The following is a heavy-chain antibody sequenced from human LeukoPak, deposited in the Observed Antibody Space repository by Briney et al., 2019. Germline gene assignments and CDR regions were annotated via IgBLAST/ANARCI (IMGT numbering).Heavy chain of an antibody. J-gene: IGHJ4*02. CDR1: GGSFSGYY. D-gene: IGHD2-2*01. CDR2: INHSGST. Sequence: SETLSLTCAVYGGSFSGYYWSWIRQPPGKGLEWIGEINHSGSTNYNPPLKSRVTISVDTSKNQFSLKLSSVTAADAAVFYCARHYCSSTSCSYYFDYWGQGTLVTVSS. CDR3: ARHYCSSTSCSYYFDY. V-gene: IGHV4-34*01.